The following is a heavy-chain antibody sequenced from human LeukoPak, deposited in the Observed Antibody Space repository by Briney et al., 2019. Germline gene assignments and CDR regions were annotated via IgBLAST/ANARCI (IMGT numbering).Heavy chain of an antibody. CDR2: ISSDGRDR. Sequence: GGSLRLSCAASGFTFNNYAIHWVRQAPGKGLEWVSVISSDGRDRHYADSVKGRFTISRDNSKNTLYLQMNSLRGDDTAAYYCAREAHYDILTGYSPLEYYYYFMDVWGKGTTVTVSS. D-gene: IGHD3-9*01. V-gene: IGHV3-30*04. CDR1: GFTFNNYA. CDR3: AREAHYDILTGYSPLEYYYYFMDV. J-gene: IGHJ6*03.